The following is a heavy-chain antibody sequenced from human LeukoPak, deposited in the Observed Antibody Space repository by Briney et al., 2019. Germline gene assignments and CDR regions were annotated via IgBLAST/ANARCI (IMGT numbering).Heavy chain of an antibody. CDR2: ISSSSSYT. Sequence: GGPLRLSCAASGFTFSDYYMSWIRQAPGKGLEWVSYISSSSSYTNYADSVKGRVTISRDNAKNSLYLQMNSLRAEDTAVYYCARVSDYDILTGYNDAFDIWGQGTMVTVSS. V-gene: IGHV3-11*06. D-gene: IGHD3-9*01. CDR3: ARVSDYDILTGYNDAFDI. J-gene: IGHJ3*02. CDR1: GFTFSDYY.